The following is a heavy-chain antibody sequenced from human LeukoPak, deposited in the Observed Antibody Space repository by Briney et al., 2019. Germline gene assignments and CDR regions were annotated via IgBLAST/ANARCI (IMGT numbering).Heavy chain of an antibody. CDR1: GFTFSSYS. D-gene: IGHD3-10*01. J-gene: IGHJ4*02. Sequence: GSLRLSCAASGFTFSSYSMNWVRQAPGKGLEWVSYISSSSSTLYYADSVKGRFTISRDNAKNSLYLQMNSLRAEDTAVYYCASDPPEFGESDYWGQGTLVTVSS. CDR3: ASDPPEFGESDY. V-gene: IGHV3-48*01. CDR2: ISSSSSTL.